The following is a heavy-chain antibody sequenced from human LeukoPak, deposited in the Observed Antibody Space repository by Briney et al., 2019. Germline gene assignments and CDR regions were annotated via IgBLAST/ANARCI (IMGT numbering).Heavy chain of an antibody. D-gene: IGHD6-6*01. CDR3: AKGGAARPNAHFDY. J-gene: IGHJ4*02. V-gene: IGHV3-30*18. CDR2: ISYDGSNK. Sequence: PGRSLRLSCAASGFTFSSYGMHWVRQAPGKGLEWVAVISYDGSNKYYADSVKGRFTISRDNSKNTLYLQMNSLRAEDTAVYYCAKGGAARPNAHFDYWGQGTLVTVSS. CDR1: GFTFSSYG.